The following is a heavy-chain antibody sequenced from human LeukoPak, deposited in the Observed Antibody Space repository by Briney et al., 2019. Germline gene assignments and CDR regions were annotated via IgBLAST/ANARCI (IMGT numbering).Heavy chain of an antibody. CDR1: GYTFTSYD. V-gene: IGHV1-8*01. Sequence: ASVKVSCKASGYTFTSYDINWVRQATGQGLEWMGWMNPNSGNTGYAQKFQGRVTMTRNTSISTAYMELSSLRSEDTAVYYYARVPLRILAGYYYYYGMDVWGQGTTVTVSS. CDR3: ARVPLRILAGYYYYYGMDV. D-gene: IGHD2/OR15-2a*01. J-gene: IGHJ6*02. CDR2: MNPNSGNT.